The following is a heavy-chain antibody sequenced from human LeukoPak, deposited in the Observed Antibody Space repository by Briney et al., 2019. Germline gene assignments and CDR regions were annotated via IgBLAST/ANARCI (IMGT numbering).Heavy chain of an antibody. V-gene: IGHV1-58*02. CDR3: ARRSIAVAGPFDY. J-gene: IGHJ4*02. CDR1: GFTFTSSA. D-gene: IGHD6-19*01. CDR2: IVVGSGNT. Sequence: SVKVSCKASGFTFTSSAMQWVRQARGQRLEWIGWIVVGSGNTNYAQKFQERVTITRDMSTSTAYMELSSLRAEDTAVYYCARRSIAVAGPFDYWGQGTLVTVSS.